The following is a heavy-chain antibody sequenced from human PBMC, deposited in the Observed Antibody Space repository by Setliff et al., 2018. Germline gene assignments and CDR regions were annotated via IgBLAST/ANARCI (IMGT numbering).Heavy chain of an antibody. J-gene: IGHJ4*02. CDR3: ARTCSGSGCYAGLES. CDR1: GFTFSSYR. V-gene: IGHV3-33*08. CDR2: IWDDGGNK. D-gene: IGHD2-15*01. Sequence: GGSLRLSCAASGFTFSSYRVHWVRQAPGKGLEWVAVIWDDGGNKYHADSVKGRFTISRENSKNTLYRQMNSLRPEDTAVYYCARTCSGSGCYAGLESWGQGTPVTVSS.